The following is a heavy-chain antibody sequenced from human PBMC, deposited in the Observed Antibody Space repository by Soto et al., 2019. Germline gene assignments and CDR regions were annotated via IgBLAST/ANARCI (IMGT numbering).Heavy chain of an antibody. Sequence: ASVKVSCKASGYTFTSYGISWVRQAPGQGLEWMGWISAYNGNTNYAQKLQGRVTMTTDTSTSTAYMELRSLRSDDTAVYYCARVGVTIFGVVKKSSDYSGQGTLVTVST. CDR1: GYTFTSYG. CDR3: ARVGVTIFGVVKKSSDY. J-gene: IGHJ4*02. V-gene: IGHV1-18*01. CDR2: ISAYNGNT. D-gene: IGHD3-3*01.